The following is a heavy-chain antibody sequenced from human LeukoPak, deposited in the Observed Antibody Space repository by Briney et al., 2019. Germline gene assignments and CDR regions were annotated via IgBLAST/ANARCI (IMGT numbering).Heavy chain of an antibody. Sequence: PSETLSLTCTVSGGSISSGGYYWSWIRQHPGKGLEWIGYIYYSGSTYYNPSLKSRVTISVDTSKNQFSLKLSSVTAADTAVYYCARDWAGYDILTGGERWVITGYGMDVWGQGTTVTVSS. CDR2: IYYSGST. J-gene: IGHJ6*02. D-gene: IGHD3-9*01. CDR1: GGSISSGGYY. CDR3: ARDWAGYDILTGGERWVITGYGMDV. V-gene: IGHV4-31*03.